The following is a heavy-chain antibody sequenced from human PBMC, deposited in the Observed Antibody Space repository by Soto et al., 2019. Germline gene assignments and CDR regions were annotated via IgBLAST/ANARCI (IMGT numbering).Heavy chain of an antibody. J-gene: IGHJ4*02. CDR1: GDSVSSTNW. V-gene: IGHV4-4*02. D-gene: IGHD2-15*01. Sequence: QVQLQESGPGLVKPSGTLSLTCAVSGDSVSSTNWLSWVRQPPGKGLEWIGEIFPTGTTRYNPSLKSRVNLSVDKSKIQFSLNLNSVTAADTAVYYCATYPTPYTFDYWGQGALVTVSS. CDR2: IFPTGTT. CDR3: ATYPTPYTFDY.